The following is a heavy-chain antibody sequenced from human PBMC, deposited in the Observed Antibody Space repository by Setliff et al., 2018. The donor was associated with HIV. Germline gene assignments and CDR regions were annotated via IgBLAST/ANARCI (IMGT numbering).Heavy chain of an antibody. V-gene: IGHV4-4*02. CDR2: MYHSGST. Sequence: SETLSLTCAVSGGSISSNDWWSWVRQPPGKGLEWIGEMYHSGSTNSKPSLKSRVTISVDKSKNQFSLKLSSVTAADTAVYYCARKRNGDFLIGGYFSDYWGQGTLVTVSS. D-gene: IGHD3-22*01. CDR3: ARKRNGDFLIGGYFSDY. J-gene: IGHJ4*02. CDR1: GGSISSNDW.